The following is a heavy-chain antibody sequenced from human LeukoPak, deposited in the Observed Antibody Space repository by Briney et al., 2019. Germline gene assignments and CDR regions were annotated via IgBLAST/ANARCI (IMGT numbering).Heavy chain of an antibody. CDR2: IWYDGSNK. Sequence: GRSLRLSCAASGFTFSSYGMHWVRQAPGKGLEWVAVIWYDGSNKYYADSVKGRFTISRDNSKNTLYLQMNSLRAEDTAVDYCARGTLSSGYYYRDHFDYWGQGTLVTVSS. CDR3: ARGTLSSGYYYRDHFDY. J-gene: IGHJ4*02. V-gene: IGHV3-33*01. D-gene: IGHD3-22*01. CDR1: GFTFSSYG.